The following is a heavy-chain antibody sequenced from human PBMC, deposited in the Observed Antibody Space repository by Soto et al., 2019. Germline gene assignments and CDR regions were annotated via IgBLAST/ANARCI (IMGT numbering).Heavy chain of an antibody. CDR3: AGGLGVPAGLGP. CDR1: GYSFTHG. J-gene: IGHJ5*02. D-gene: IGHD3-10*01. CDR2: ISSEEGHR. V-gene: IGHV1-18*01. Sequence: QVQLVQSGAEAERPGASVQVTCKTSGYSFTHGVNSVRQAPGEGLEWLGWISSEEGHRNYAQTVRGRITRTTDIATSTAYMGLASLTSDDTGVYYGAGGLGVPAGLGPWGQGPRVTVSS.